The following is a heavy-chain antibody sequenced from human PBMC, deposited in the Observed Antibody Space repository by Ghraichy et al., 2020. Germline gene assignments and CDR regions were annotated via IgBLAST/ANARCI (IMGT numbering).Heavy chain of an antibody. CDR3: ARGGCTNGVCHDAFDI. J-gene: IGHJ3*02. CDR1: GFTFNNYD. D-gene: IGHD2-8*01. Sequence: GGSLRLSCAASGFTFNNYDMHWVRQAPGKGLEWVAVIYYDGSNEYYADSVQGRFTISRENSKNTLYLQMNSLRAEDTAVYYCARGGCTNGVCHDAFDIWGQGTMVTVSS. V-gene: IGHV3-33*01. CDR2: IYYDGSNE.